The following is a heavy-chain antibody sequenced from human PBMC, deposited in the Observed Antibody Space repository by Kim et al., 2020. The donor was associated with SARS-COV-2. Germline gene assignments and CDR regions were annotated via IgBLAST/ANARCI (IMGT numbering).Heavy chain of an antibody. V-gene: IGHV3-30*04. CDR3: ARALVEMATMMNYYYYYG. J-gene: IGHJ6*01. Sequence: GGSLRLSCAASGFTFSSYAMHWVRQAPGKGLEWVAVISYDGSNKYYADSVKGRFTISRDNSKNTLYLQMNSLRAEDTAVYYCARALVEMATMMNYYYYYG. D-gene: IGHD5-12*01. CDR2: ISYDGSNK. CDR1: GFTFSSYA.